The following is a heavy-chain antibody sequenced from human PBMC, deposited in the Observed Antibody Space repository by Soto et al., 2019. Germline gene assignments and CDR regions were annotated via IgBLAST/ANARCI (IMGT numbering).Heavy chain of an antibody. CDR2: IYYSGST. CDR1: GASISSYY. CDR3: ARHSPDNWNYRVLFDY. J-gene: IGHJ4*02. Sequence: SETLSLTCTVSGASISSYYWSWIRQPPGKGLEWIGYIYYSGSTYYNPSLKSRLTISVDTSKNQFSLKLTSVTAADTAVYYCARHSPDNWNYRVLFDYWGQGTLVTVSS. V-gene: IGHV4-59*08. D-gene: IGHD1-7*01.